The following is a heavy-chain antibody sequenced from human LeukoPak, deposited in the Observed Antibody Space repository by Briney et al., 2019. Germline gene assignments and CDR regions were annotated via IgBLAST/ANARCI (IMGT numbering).Heavy chain of an antibody. D-gene: IGHD3-10*01. V-gene: IGHV4-39*01. CDR3: ARHDIYGSGSYYNWDY. J-gene: IGHJ4*02. Sequence: SETLSLTCTVSGGSISSSGYYWGWIRQPPGKGLEWIGSIYYSGSTYYNPSLKSRVTISVDTSKNQFSLKLSSVTAADTAVYYCARHDIYGSGSYYNWDYWGQGTLVTVSS. CDR1: GGSISSSGYY. CDR2: IYYSGST.